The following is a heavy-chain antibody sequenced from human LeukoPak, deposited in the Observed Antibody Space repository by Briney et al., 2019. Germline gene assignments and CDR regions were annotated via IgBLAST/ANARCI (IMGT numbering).Heavy chain of an antibody. Sequence: PSETLSLTCTVSGGSISSYYWSWIRQPPGKGLEWIGYIYYSGSTNYNPSLKSRVTISVDTSKNQFSLKLSSVTAADTAVYYCARGDYGGSKTHFDYWGQGTLVTVSS. CDR3: ARGDYGGSKTHFDY. CDR1: GGSISSYY. J-gene: IGHJ4*02. V-gene: IGHV4-59*01. CDR2: IYYSGST. D-gene: IGHD4-23*01.